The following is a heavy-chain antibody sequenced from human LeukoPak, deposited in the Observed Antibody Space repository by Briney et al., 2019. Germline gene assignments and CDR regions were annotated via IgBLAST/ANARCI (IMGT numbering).Heavy chain of an antibody. CDR1: GYTFTGYY. V-gene: IGHV1-2*02. D-gene: IGHD3-22*01. J-gene: IGHJ4*02. CDR3: ARGKYYYEDLDY. Sequence: ASVKVSCKASGYTFTGYYIHWVRQAPGQGLEWMGWINPNSGGTTYAQKFQGRVTMTRNTSISTAYMELSSLRSEDTAVYYCARGKYYYEDLDYWGQGTLVTVSS. CDR2: INPNSGGT.